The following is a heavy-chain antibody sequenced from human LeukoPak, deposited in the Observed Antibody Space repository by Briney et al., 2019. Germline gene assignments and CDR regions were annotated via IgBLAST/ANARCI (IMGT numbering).Heavy chain of an antibody. J-gene: IGHJ6*02. D-gene: IGHD1-1*01. CDR1: GGSISNYY. CDR2: KYARGSS. Sequence: SETLSLTCTVSGGSISNYYWSWIRQPAGKGLEWIGRKYARGSSNYNPPVQSRVTMSVDTSKNQFSLKLRSVTAADTAVYYCARARLDDGMDVWGQGTTVTVSS. V-gene: IGHV4-4*07. CDR3: ARARLDDGMDV.